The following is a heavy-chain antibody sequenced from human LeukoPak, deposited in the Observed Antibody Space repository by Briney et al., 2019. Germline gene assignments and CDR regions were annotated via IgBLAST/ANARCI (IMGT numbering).Heavy chain of an antibody. J-gene: IGHJ6*03. D-gene: IGHD3-9*01. CDR2: ISAYNGNT. CDR1: GYTFTSYG. CDR3: ARWRYFDWLFRKPSGYYMDV. Sequence: GASVKVSCKASGYTFTSYGISWVRQAPGQGLEWMGWISAYNGNTNYAQKLQGRVTTTTDTSTSTAYMELRSLRSDDTAVYYCARWRYFDWLFRKPSGYYMDVWGKGTTVTVSS. V-gene: IGHV1-18*01.